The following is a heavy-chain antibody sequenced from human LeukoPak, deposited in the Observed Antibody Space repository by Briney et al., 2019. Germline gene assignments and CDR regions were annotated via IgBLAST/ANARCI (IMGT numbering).Heavy chain of an antibody. V-gene: IGHV1-46*01. CDR2: INRSGGST. J-gene: IGHJ4*02. Sequence: ASVKVSCKASGYTFTSYYMHWVRQAPGQGLEWMGIINRSGGSTSYAQKFQGRVTMARDMSTSTVYMELSSLRSEDTAVYYCARKGHVGAIDYWGQGTLVTVSS. CDR1: GYTFTSYY. CDR3: ARKGHVGAIDY. D-gene: IGHD3-16*01.